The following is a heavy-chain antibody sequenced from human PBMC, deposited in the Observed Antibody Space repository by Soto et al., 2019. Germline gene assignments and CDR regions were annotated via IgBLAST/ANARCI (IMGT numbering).Heavy chain of an antibody. V-gene: IGHV3-74*01. D-gene: IGHD6-13*01. J-gene: IGHJ4*02. CDR1: GFTFSSYW. CDR3: TRSKVIAAVEAPGY. CDR2: LNSDGSIT. Sequence: EVQLVESGGGLVQPGGSLRLSCAATGFTFSSYWMHWVRQAPGKGLVWVSRLNSDGSITSYADSVKGRFTISRDNAKHTLYQQMTTLRAEDTDMYYCTRSKVIAAVEAPGYWGQGHLVTASS.